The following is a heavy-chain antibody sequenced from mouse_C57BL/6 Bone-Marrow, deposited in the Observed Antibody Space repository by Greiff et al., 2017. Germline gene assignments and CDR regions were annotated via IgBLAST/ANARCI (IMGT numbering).Heavy chain of an antibody. CDR1: GYTFTSYG. Sequence: EVKLVESGAELVRPGSSVKMSCKTSGYTFTSYGINWVKQRPGQGLEWIGYIYIGNGYTEYNEKFKGKATLTSDTSSSTAYMQLSSLTSEDSAIYFCARRAVVATDYAMDYWGQGTSVTVSS. CDR2: IYIGNGYT. J-gene: IGHJ4*01. CDR3: ARRAVVATDYAMDY. D-gene: IGHD1-1*01. V-gene: IGHV1-58*01.